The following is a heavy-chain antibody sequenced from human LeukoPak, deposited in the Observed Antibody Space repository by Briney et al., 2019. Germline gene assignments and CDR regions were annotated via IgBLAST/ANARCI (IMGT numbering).Heavy chain of an antibody. D-gene: IGHD2-2*01. Sequence: SETLSLTCTVSGGSISSYYWSWLRQPPGKGLEWIGYIYYSGSTNYNPSLKSRVTISVDTSKNQFSLKLSSVTAADTAVYYCSRADIVIVPDAIGGIFWFDPWGQGTLVTVSS. V-gene: IGHV4-59*01. CDR3: SRADIVIVPDAIGGIFWFDP. CDR1: GGSISSYY. J-gene: IGHJ5*02. CDR2: IYYSGST.